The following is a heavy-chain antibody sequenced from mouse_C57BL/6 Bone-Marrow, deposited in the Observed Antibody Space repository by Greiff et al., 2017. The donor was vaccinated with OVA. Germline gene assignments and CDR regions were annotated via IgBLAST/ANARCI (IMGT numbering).Heavy chain of an antibody. CDR3: ATYGSSQAWFAY. D-gene: IGHD1-1*01. J-gene: IGHJ3*01. CDR2: FHPYNDDT. V-gene: IGHV1-47*01. Sequence: VQLQQSGAELVKPGASVKMSCKASGYTFTTYPIEWMKQNHGKSLEWIGNFHPYNDDTKYNEKFKGKATWTVEKSSSTVYWELSRLTSEDSAVYYCATYGSSQAWFAYWGQGTLVTVSA. CDR1: GYTFTTYP.